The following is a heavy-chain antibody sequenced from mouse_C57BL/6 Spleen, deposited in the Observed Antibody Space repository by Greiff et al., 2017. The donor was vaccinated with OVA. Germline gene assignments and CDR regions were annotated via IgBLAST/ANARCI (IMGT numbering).Heavy chain of an antibody. CDR3: ARPTKLPFAY. CDR1: GYTFTDYY. Sequence: VQLQQSGPELVKPGASVKISCKASGYTFTDYYMNWVKQSHGKSLEWIGDINPNNGGTSYNQKFKGKATLTVDKSSSTAYMELRSLTSEDSAVYYCARPTKLPFAYWGQGTLVTVSA. CDR2: INPNNGGT. D-gene: IGHD2-1*01. V-gene: IGHV1-26*01. J-gene: IGHJ3*01.